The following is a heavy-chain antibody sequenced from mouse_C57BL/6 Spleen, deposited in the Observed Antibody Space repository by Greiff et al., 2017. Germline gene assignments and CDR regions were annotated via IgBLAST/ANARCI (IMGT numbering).Heavy chain of an antibody. V-gene: IGHV1-4*01. J-gene: IGHJ4*01. CDR3: ARWYDYDGYAMDY. CDR1: GYTFTSYT. CDR2: INPSSGYT. D-gene: IGHD2-4*01. Sequence: QVQLKQSGAELARPGASVKMSCKASGYTFTSYTMHWVKQRPGQGLEWIGYINPSSGYTKYNQKFKDKATLTADKSSSTAYMQLSSLTSEDSAVYYCARWYDYDGYAMDYWGQGTSVTVSS.